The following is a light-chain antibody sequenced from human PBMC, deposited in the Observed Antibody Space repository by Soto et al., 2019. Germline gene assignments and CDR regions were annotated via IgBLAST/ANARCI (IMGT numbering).Light chain of an antibody. Sequence: DSQLTQSPSFLSASVGDRVTMTCRASLGISGYLAWYQQKPGKVPRLLIYSASSLQSGVPSRFSGSGSGTEFTLTISSLQPEDFASYSCQQLDRYPFTFGGGTKVEI. CDR1: LGISGY. V-gene: IGKV1-9*01. J-gene: IGKJ4*01. CDR3: QQLDRYPFT. CDR2: SAS.